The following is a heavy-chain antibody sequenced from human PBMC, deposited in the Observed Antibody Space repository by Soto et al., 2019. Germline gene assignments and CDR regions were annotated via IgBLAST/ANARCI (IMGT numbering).Heavy chain of an antibody. J-gene: IGHJ4*02. CDR1: GFTFSSYG. Sequence: GGSLRLSCAASGFTFSSYGMHWVRQAPGKGLEWVAVISYDGSNKYYADSVKGRFTISRDNSKNTLYLQMNSLRAEDTAVYYCAKDGAIFGVVIIEPFDYWGQGTLVTVSS. CDR2: ISYDGSNK. D-gene: IGHD3-3*01. V-gene: IGHV3-30*18. CDR3: AKDGAIFGVVIIEPFDY.